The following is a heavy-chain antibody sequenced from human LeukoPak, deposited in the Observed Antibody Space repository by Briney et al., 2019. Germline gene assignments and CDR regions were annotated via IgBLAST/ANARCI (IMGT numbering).Heavy chain of an antibody. CDR3: AREGGHLIDARGAVDY. CDR1: GFTFSSYA. CDR2: ISYDGSDK. D-gene: IGHD2-15*01. Sequence: PGGSLRLSCAASGFTFSSYAIHWVRQAPGKGPEWPARISYDGSDKDYAHSVKGRFTISRDNSKKTLYLQMNSLTAEDTALYHCAREGGHLIDARGAVDYWGQGTLVTVSS. J-gene: IGHJ4*02. V-gene: IGHV3-30-3*01.